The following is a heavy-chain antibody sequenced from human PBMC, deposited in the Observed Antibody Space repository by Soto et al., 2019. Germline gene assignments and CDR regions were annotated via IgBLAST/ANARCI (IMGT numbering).Heavy chain of an antibody. V-gene: IGHV3-33*01. D-gene: IGHD2-2*01. CDR2: IWHDGSNK. J-gene: IGHJ6*03. Sequence: QVQLVESGGGVVQPGRSLRLSCAASGFTFSSYGMHWVRQAPGKGLEWVAVIWHDGSNKYYADSVKGRFTISRDNSKNTLYLQMNSLRAEDTAVYYCARDGYCSSTSCYAGGYYYYYMDVWGKGTTVTVSS. CDR3: ARDGYCSSTSCYAGGYYYYYMDV. CDR1: GFTFSSYG.